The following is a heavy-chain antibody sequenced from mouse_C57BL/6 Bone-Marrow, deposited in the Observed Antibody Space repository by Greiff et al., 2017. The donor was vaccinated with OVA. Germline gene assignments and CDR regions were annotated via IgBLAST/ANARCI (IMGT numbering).Heavy chain of an antibody. J-gene: IGHJ1*03. CDR3: AFGHRGYFDV. CDR1: GFSLSTSGMC. D-gene: IGHD3-3*01. CDR2: IYWDDDK. Sequence: QVTLKVSGPGILQSSQTLTLTCSFSGFSLSTSGMCVSWIRQPSGKGLEWLAHIYWDDDKSYNPSLKSRLTISKDTSRNQVFLKITSLDTADTATYYCAFGHRGYFDVWGTGTTVTVSS. V-gene: IGHV8-12*01.